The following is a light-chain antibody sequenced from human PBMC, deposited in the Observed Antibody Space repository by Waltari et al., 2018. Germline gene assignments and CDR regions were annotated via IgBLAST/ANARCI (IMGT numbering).Light chain of an antibody. CDR3: QQYTVYALT. Sequence: DIQMTQSPATLSASVGDRVTITCRASQSLSRWLAWYQQKPGKAPNLLIYKASTLESGVPSRFSGSGSGTEFTLTIGSLQPDDFATYYCQQYTVYALTFGGGTTVEIK. V-gene: IGKV1-5*03. CDR2: KAS. J-gene: IGKJ4*01. CDR1: QSLSRW.